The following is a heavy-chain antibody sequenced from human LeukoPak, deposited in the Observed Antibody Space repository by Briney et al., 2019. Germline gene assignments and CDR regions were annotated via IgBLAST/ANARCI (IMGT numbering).Heavy chain of an antibody. CDR2: ISWNSGRI. D-gene: IGHD2-21*01. J-gene: IGHJ6*03. V-gene: IGHV3-9*01. Sequence: PGGSLRLSCAASGFTFDDYVMHWVRQAPGKGLEWVPGISWNSGRIGYADSVKGRFTISRDNAKNSLYLQMNSLRAEDTALYYCAKDTRSGFHYSNYYFKDVWGKGTTVTVSS. CDR1: GFTFDDYV. CDR3: AKDTRSGFHYSNYYFKDV.